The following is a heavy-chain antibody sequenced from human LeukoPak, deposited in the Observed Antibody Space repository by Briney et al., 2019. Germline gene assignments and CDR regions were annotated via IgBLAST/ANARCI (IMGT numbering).Heavy chain of an antibody. D-gene: IGHD4-23*01. Sequence: ASVKVSCKASGYTFTGYYMHWVRQAPGQGLEWMGWINPNSGGTNYAQKFQGRVTMTRDTSISTAYMELSRLRSDDTAVYYCARAFPPRWSSRGFDPWGQGTLVTASS. J-gene: IGHJ5*02. CDR3: ARAFPPRWSSRGFDP. V-gene: IGHV1-2*02. CDR1: GYTFTGYY. CDR2: INPNSGGT.